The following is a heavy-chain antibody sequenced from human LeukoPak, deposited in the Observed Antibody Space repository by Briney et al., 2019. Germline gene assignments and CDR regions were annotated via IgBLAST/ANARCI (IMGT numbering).Heavy chain of an antibody. J-gene: IGHJ4*02. CDR1: GFTFSSYG. CDR2: ISSRSSTI. D-gene: IGHD2-15*01. V-gene: IGHV3-48*02. CDR3: ARGCSGGSCFGDFDY. Sequence: GGSLRLSCAASGFTFSSYGMNWVRQAPGKGLEWISYISSRSSTIYYADSVKGRFTISRDNAKNSLYLQMNSLRDEDTAVHYCARGCSGGSCFGDFDYWGQGTLGTVSS.